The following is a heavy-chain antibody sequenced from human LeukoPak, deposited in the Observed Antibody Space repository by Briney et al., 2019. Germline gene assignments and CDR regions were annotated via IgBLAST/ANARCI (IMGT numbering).Heavy chain of an antibody. J-gene: IGHJ4*02. Sequence: ASVKVSCKASGYTFTSYGISWVRQAPGQGLEWMEWISAYNGNTNYAQKLQGRVTMTTDTSTSTAYMELRSLRSDDTAVYYCAREYEYCTNGVCYQEYYFDYWGQGTLVTVSS. CDR3: AREYEYCTNGVCYQEYYFDY. D-gene: IGHD2-8*01. CDR1: GYTFTSYG. V-gene: IGHV1-18*01. CDR2: ISAYNGNT.